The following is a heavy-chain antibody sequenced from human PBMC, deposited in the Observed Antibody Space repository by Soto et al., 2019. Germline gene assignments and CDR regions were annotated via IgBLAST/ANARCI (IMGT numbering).Heavy chain of an antibody. CDR3: ARGVTMVRGVIHTPYFDY. Sequence: SETLSLTCTVSCGSISSCGYYWSWIRQHPGKGLEWIGYIYYSGSTYYNPSLKSRVTISVDTSKNQFSLKLSSVTAADTAVYYCARGVTMVRGVIHTPYFDYWGQGALVTVSS. J-gene: IGHJ4*02. CDR2: IYYSGST. CDR1: CGSISSCGYY. V-gene: IGHV4-31*03. D-gene: IGHD3-10*01.